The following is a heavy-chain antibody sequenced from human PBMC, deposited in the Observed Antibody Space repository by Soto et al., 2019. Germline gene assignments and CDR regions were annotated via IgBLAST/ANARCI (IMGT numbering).Heavy chain of an antibody. J-gene: IGHJ4*02. CDR2: IIPIFGTA. V-gene: IGHV1-69*06. Sequence: SVKVSCKASGGTFSSYAISWVRQAPGQGLEWMGGIIPIFGTANYAQKFQGRVTITADKSTSTAYMELSSLRSEDTAVYYCAREGAARSYFGYCGQGTLFTVS. CDR1: GGTFSSYA. CDR3: AREGAARSYFGY. D-gene: IGHD6-6*01.